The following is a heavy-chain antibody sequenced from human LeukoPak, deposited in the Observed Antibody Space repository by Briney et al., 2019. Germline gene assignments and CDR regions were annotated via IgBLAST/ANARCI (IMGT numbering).Heavy chain of an antibody. D-gene: IGHD5-18*01. Sequence: PGGSLRLSCAASGFTFDDYGMSWVRQAPGKGLEWVSGINWNGGSTGYADSVKGRFTISRDNSKNTLYLQMNSLRAEDTAVYYCAKDSPRGDTAMVRRDFDYWGQGTLVTVSS. CDR3: AKDSPRGDTAMVRRDFDY. V-gene: IGHV3-20*04. CDR1: GFTFDDYG. CDR2: INWNGGST. J-gene: IGHJ4*02.